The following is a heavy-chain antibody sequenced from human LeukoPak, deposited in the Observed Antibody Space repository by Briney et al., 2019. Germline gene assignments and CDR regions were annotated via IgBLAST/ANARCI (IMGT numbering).Heavy chain of an antibody. CDR1: GGSFSGYY. Sequence: SETLSLTCAVYGGSFSGYYWSWIRQPPGKGLGWIGEINHSGSTNYNPSLKSRVTISVDTSKNQFSLKLSSVTAADTAVYYCARGTDQLLSTLNWFDPWGQGTLVTVSS. J-gene: IGHJ5*02. CDR3: ARGTDQLLSTLNWFDP. CDR2: INHSGST. V-gene: IGHV4-34*01. D-gene: IGHD2-2*01.